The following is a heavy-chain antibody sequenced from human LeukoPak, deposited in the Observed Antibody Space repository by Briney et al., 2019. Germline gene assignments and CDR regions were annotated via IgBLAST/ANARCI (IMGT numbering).Heavy chain of an antibody. V-gene: IGHV5-51*01. CDR3: ARQERGSSSRYSYFDY. Sequence: GESLKISCKGSGYSFTTYWIGWVRQMPGKGLEWMGIIYPGDSDTRYSPSFQGQVTISADKSISTAYLQWSSLKASDTAMYYCARQERGSSSRYSYFDYWGQGTLVTVSS. CDR2: IYPGDSDT. CDR1: GYSFTTYW. D-gene: IGHD6-13*01. J-gene: IGHJ4*02.